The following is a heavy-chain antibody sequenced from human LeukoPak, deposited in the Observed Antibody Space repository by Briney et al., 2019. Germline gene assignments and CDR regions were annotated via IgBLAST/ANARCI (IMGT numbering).Heavy chain of an antibody. V-gene: IGHV1-2*02. J-gene: IGHJ6*02. CDR2: INPNSGGT. Sequence: ASVKVSCKASGYTFTDHNMHWVRQAPGQGLEWMGWINPNSGGTNYAQKFQGRVTMTRDTSISTAYMELSRLRSDDTAVYYCARSRYGSGSYEYYYYGMDVWGQGTTVTVSS. CDR3: ARSRYGSGSYEYYYYGMDV. CDR1: GYTFTDHN. D-gene: IGHD3-10*01.